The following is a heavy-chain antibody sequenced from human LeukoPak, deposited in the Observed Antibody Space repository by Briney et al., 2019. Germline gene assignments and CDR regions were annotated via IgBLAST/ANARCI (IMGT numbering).Heavy chain of an antibody. CDR3: ASAGAAANFDY. CDR2: INPDSGGT. Sequence: GASVKVSCKASGYTFTGYYMHWVRQAPGQGLEWMGWINPDSGGTNYAQKLQGRVTMTRDTSISTAYMELSRLRSDDTAVYYCASAGAAANFDYWGQGTLVTVSS. J-gene: IGHJ4*02. CDR1: GYTFTGYY. V-gene: IGHV1-2*02. D-gene: IGHD6-13*01.